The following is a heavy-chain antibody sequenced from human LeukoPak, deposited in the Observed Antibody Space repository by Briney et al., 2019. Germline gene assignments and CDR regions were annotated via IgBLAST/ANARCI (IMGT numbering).Heavy chain of an antibody. J-gene: IGHJ6*03. CDR2: IYHSGST. V-gene: IGHV4-38-2*02. Sequence: PSETLSLTCTVSGYSITSGYYWGWIRQPPGKGLEWIGSIYHSGSTYYNPSLKSRVTISVNTSKNQFSLKLSSVTAADTAVYYCARVWKYSYGFYYYYMDVWGKGTTVTVSS. CDR1: GYSITSGYY. CDR3: ARVWKYSYGFYYYYMDV. D-gene: IGHD5-18*01.